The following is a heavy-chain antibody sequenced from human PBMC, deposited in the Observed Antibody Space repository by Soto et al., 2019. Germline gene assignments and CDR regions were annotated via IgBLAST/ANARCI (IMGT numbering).Heavy chain of an antibody. CDR1: GGSISSYY. D-gene: IGHD6-19*01. CDR2: IYYSGGT. V-gene: IGHV4-59*12. Sequence: SETLSLTCTVSGGSISSYYWSWIRQPPGKGLEWIGYIYYSGGTNYNPSLKSRVTISVDTSKNQFSLKLSSMTAADTAVYYCARDSSGSPFDPWGQGTLVTVS. CDR3: ARDSSGSPFDP. J-gene: IGHJ5*02.